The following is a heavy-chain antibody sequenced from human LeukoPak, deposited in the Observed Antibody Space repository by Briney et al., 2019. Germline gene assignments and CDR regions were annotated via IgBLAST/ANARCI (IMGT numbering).Heavy chain of an antibody. CDR2: IFYNGNT. CDR1: GDSISSSGYS. V-gene: IGHV4-31*03. CDR3: ARDREWDLQSLRYFDS. J-gene: IGHJ4*02. D-gene: IGHD1-26*01. Sequence: SETLSLTCTVSGDSISSSGYSWSWIRHHPGEGLEWIGCIFYNGNTYFDSSLKTRVAMSVHTSKNQFFLKLTSVTAADTAVYYCARDREWDLQSLRYFDSWGQGTLVTVSS.